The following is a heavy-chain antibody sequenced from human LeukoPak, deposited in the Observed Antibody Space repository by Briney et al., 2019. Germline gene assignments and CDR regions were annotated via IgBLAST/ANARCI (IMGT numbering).Heavy chain of an antibody. D-gene: IGHD6-13*01. CDR1: GGSIISYY. V-gene: IGHV4-4*07. CDR2: IYTSGNT. Sequence: SETLSLTCTVSGGSIISYYWSWVRQPAGKGLEWIGRIYTSGNTNYNPSLKGRVTMSVDTSKNQFSLNLSSVTAADTAVYYCARGRGSSWYYFDYWGQGTLVTVSS. CDR3: ARGRGSSWYYFDY. J-gene: IGHJ4*02.